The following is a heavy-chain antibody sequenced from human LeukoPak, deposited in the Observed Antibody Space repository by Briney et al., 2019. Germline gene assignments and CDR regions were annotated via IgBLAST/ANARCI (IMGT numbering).Heavy chain of an antibody. CDR1: GGTFSSYA. Sequence: SVTVSCKASGGTFSSYAISWVRQAPGQGREWMGGIIPIFGTANYAQKFQGRVTITTDESTSTAYMELSSLRSEDTAVYYCARVGGDQGYCSSTSCYQFDYWGQGTLVTVSS. CDR3: ARVGGDQGYCSSTSCYQFDY. D-gene: IGHD2-2*01. J-gene: IGHJ4*02. CDR2: IIPIFGTA. V-gene: IGHV1-69*05.